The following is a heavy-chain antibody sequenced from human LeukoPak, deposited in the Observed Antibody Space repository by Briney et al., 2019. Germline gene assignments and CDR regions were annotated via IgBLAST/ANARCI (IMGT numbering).Heavy chain of an antibody. CDR1: GFTFSGYS. CDR3: ARNFYYGHDY. CDR2: INTDGSTT. Sequence: GGSLPLSRAASGFTFSGYSMHWVRQAPGKGLVWVSRINTDGSTTTYADSVKGRFTISRDNAKNTLYLQMSSLRAEDTAVYFCARNFYYGHDYWGQGTLVTVSS. V-gene: IGHV3-74*01. D-gene: IGHD3-10*01. J-gene: IGHJ4*02.